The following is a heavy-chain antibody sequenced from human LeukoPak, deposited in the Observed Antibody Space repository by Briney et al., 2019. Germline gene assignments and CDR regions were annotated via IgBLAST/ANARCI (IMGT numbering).Heavy chain of an antibody. D-gene: IGHD6-19*01. CDR2: INPNSGGT. J-gene: IGHJ6*02. CDR3: ARDTGWLQYYYYGMDV. CDR1: GYTFTAYY. Sequence: ASVKVSCKASGYTFTAYYTHWVRQAPGQGLEWMGWINPNSGGTNYAQKFQGRVTMIRDTSISTAYMELSRLRSDDTAVYYCARDTGWLQYYYYGMDVWGQGTTVTVSS. V-gene: IGHV1-2*02.